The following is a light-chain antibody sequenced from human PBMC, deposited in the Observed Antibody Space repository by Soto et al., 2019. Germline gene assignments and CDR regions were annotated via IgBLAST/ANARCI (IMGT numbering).Light chain of an antibody. CDR3: HQYGSSVRA. CDR2: GAS. CDR1: QSVSSSY. Sequence: EIVLTQSPGTLSLSPGERATLSCRASQSVSSSYLAWYQQKPGQAPRLLIYGASSRATGIPDRFNGSGSGTDFTLTISRLEADDVAVYHCHQYGSSVRAFGQGTKVDIK. V-gene: IGKV3-20*01. J-gene: IGKJ1*01.